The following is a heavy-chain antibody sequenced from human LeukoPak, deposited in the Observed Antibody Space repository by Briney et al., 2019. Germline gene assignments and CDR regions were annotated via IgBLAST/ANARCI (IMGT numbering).Heavy chain of an antibody. CDR3: AKDRSSGWTDYYYYMDV. J-gene: IGHJ6*03. CDR2: ISGSGGYT. Sequence: GGSLRLSCAASKITFSTFSMSWVRQAPGKGLEWVSSISGSGGYTYYADSVKGRFTISRDNSKNTLYLQMNSLRAEDTAVYYCAKDRSSGWTDYYYYMDVWGKGTTVTVSS. CDR1: KITFSTFS. D-gene: IGHD6-19*01. V-gene: IGHV3-23*01.